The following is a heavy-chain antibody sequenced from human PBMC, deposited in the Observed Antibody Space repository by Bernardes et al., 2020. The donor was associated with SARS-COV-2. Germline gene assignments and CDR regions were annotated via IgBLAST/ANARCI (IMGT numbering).Heavy chain of an antibody. D-gene: IGHD6-13*01. CDR2: ITPHGGAT. V-gene: IGHV1-2*02. CDR3: ATSFSSSFNAFDI. J-gene: IGHJ3*02. CDR1: GYTFTGYY. Sequence: ASVKVSCKASGYTFTGYYLHWVRQAPGQGLEWMGWITPHGGATNYVQKFQGRVTMTGDTSISTAYMELSRLRSDDTAIYYCATSFSSSFNAFDIWGQGTMVAGSS.